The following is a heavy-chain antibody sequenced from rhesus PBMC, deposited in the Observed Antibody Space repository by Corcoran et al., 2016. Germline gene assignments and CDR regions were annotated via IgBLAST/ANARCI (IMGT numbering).Heavy chain of an antibody. V-gene: IGHV4-169*02. Sequence: QLQLQESGPGLVKPSETLSVTCAVSGGPNSSSYWSWIRQAPGKGLEWIGYIYGSGSSTNYNPSLKSRVTLSVDTSKNQLSLKLSSVTAADTAVYYCASRGFPGRFDVWGPGVLVTVSS. CDR1: GGPNSSSY. CDR3: ASRGFPGRFDV. CDR2: IYGSGSST. D-gene: IGHD1-44*02. J-gene: IGHJ5-1*01.